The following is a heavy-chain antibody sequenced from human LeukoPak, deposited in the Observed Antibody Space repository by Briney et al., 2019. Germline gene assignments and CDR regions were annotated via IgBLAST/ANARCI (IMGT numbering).Heavy chain of an antibody. J-gene: IGHJ4*02. V-gene: IGHV1-2*02. CDR1: GYTFTGYY. CDR3: ARDPSYSSSWAVDY. CDR2: INPNSGGT. D-gene: IGHD6-13*01. Sequence: ASVKVSCKASGYTFTGYYMHWVRQAPGQGLEWMGWINPNSGGTNYAQKFQGRVTMTRDTSTSTVYMELSSLRSEDTAVYYCARDPSYSSSWAVDYWGQGTLVTVSS.